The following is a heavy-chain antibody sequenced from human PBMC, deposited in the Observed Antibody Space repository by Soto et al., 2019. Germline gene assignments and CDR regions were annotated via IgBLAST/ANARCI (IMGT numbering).Heavy chain of an antibody. J-gene: IGHJ5*02. CDR2: IYYSGST. Sequence: TSETLSLTCTVSGGSISSGGYYWSWIRQHPGKGLEWIGYIYYSGSTYYNPSLKSRVTISVDTSKNQFSLKLSSVTAADTAVYYCARVGSYVENFLGYCSGGSCYSFWFDPWGQGTLVTGSS. V-gene: IGHV4-31*03. D-gene: IGHD2-15*01. CDR1: GGSISSGGYY. CDR3: ARVGSYVENFLGYCSGGSCYSFWFDP.